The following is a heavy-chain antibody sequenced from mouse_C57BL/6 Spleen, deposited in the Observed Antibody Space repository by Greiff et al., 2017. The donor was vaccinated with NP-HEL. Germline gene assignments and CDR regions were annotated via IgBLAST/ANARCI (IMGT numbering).Heavy chain of an antibody. D-gene: IGHD1-2*01. V-gene: IGHV1-15*01. Sequence: PVQQSGAELVRPGASVTLSCKASGYTFTDYEMHWVKQTPVHGLEWIGAIDPETGGTAYNQKFKGKAILTADKSSSTAYMELRSLTSEDSAVYYCGYGLDYWGQGTTLTVSS. CDR2: IDPETGGT. J-gene: IGHJ2*01. CDR1: GYTFTDYE. CDR3: GYGLDY.